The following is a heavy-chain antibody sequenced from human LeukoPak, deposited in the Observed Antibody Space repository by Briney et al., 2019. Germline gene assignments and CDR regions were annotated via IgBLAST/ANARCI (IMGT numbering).Heavy chain of an antibody. CDR1: GFTFSSYA. J-gene: IGHJ4*02. V-gene: IGHV3-23*01. CDR2: ISGSGGST. Sequence: HPGGSLRLSCAASGFTFSSYAMSWVRQAPGKGLEWVSAISGSGGSTYYADSVKGRFTISRDNSKNTLYLQMNSLRAEDTALYYCAKAVPATVTTYYFDYWGQGTLVTVSS. CDR3: AKAVPATVTTYYFDY. D-gene: IGHD4-17*01.